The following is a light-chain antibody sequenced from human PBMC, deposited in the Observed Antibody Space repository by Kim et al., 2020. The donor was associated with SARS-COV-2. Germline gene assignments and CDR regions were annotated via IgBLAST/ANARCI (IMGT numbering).Light chain of an antibody. CDR1: SSNIGSYS. V-gene: IGLV1-47*01. J-gene: IGLJ3*02. Sequence: QSVLTQPPSASGTPGQRVTISCSGSSSNIGSYSVYWYQQVPGTAPKVLIYRNNQRPSGVPDRFSGSRSGNTASLAISGLRSEDEANYYCAAWDDSLSGAVFGGGTQLTVL. CDR2: RNN. CDR3: AAWDDSLSGAV.